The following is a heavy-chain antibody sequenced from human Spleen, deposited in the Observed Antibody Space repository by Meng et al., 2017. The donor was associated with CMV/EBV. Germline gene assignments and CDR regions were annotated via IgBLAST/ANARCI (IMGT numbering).Heavy chain of an antibody. J-gene: IGHJ4*02. Sequence: SLKISCAASGFTFDDYAMHWVRQVPGKGLEWVSGISWNSGSIEYAYSVKGRFIISRDNAKNSLYLQMNSLRAEDTALYYCAKTLNHDFWSGPDYWGQGTLVTVSS. CDR2: ISWNSGSI. CDR3: AKTLNHDFWSGPDY. D-gene: IGHD3-3*01. CDR1: GFTFDDYA. V-gene: IGHV3-9*01.